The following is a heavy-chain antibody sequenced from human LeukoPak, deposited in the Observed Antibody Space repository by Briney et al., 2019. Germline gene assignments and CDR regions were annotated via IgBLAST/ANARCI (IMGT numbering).Heavy chain of an antibody. J-gene: IGHJ4*02. V-gene: IGHV4-34*01. CDR3: ARMTTGHDF. CDR1: GTSFSSYY. CDR2: VNHSGYT. D-gene: IGHD4-17*01. Sequence: SGTLSLTCAVSGTSFSSYYWSWIRQPPGKGLEWIGEVNHSGYTNGNPSLKSRVTISVDTSKNQFSLRLRSVTAADTGVYFCARMTTGHDFWGQGTLVTVSS.